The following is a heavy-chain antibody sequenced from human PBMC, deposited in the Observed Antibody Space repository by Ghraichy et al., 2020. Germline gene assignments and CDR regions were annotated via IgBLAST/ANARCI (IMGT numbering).Heavy chain of an antibody. Sequence: GESLNISCVASGLNVTAQYMNWVRQAPGKGLEWISIMYSFGGTDYAESVKGRFTISRDSAKNTLYLQMNAVRADDTAIYYCARDRAYCSTNTCYGTFTRWGQGALVTVS. CDR3: ARDRAYCSTNTCYGTFTR. V-gene: IGHV3-53*01. D-gene: IGHD2/OR15-2a*01. J-gene: IGHJ4*02. CDR1: GLNVTAQY. CDR2: MYSFGGT.